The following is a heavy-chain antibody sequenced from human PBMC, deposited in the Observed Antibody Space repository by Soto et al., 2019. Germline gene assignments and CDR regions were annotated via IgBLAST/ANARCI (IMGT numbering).Heavy chain of an antibody. J-gene: IGHJ6*02. CDR3: ARARGMGYYYYGMDF. D-gene: IGHD1-20*01. V-gene: IGHV1-18*01. CDR2: ISANNGNT. CDR1: VYASPSYA. Sequence: WKSWVYASPSYARICVLPETEQGLEWMGWISANNGNTNYAQKHKGRVTMTTDTSTSTAYMELRSLRSDDTAVYYCARARGMGYYYYGMDFWGQGTTVTVS.